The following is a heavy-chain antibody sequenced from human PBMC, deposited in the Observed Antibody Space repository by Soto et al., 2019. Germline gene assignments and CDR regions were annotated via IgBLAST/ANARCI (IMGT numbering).Heavy chain of an antibody. J-gene: IGHJ4*02. CDR2: ISGSGETI. CDR3: AKEKVAVHGSDY. CDR1: GFTFSSYA. D-gene: IGHD6-19*01. V-gene: IGHV3-23*01. Sequence: EVQVLESGGGLVQPGGSLRLSCAASGFTFSSYAMSWVRQAPGKGLEWVSTISGSGETIYYTDSVKGRFTISRDNSKNTLYRQMNSLRAEDTALYYCAKEKVAVHGSDYWGQETLVTVSS.